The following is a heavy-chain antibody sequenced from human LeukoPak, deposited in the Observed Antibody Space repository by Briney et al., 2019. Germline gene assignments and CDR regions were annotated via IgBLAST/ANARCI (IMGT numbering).Heavy chain of an antibody. CDR3: ARGSIAAAGRGNWFDP. CDR1: GFTFSSYA. J-gene: IGHJ5*02. V-gene: IGHV3-30-3*01. D-gene: IGHD6-13*01. Sequence: GGSLRLSCAASGFTFSSYAMNWVRQAPGKGLEWVAVISYDGSNKYYADSVKGRFTISRDNSKNTLYLQMNSLRAEDTAVYYCARGSIAAAGRGNWFDPWGQGTLVTVSS. CDR2: ISYDGSNK.